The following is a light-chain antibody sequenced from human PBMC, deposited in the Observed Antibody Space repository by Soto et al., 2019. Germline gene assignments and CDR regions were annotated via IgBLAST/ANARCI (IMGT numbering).Light chain of an antibody. J-gene: IGKJ4*01. CDR2: EAS. CDR1: QSVSNY. V-gene: IGKV3-11*01. Sequence: MVMTKCPATLSFSPGERSTLSCRASQSVSNYLVWYQQKPGQAPRLLIYEASNRATGIPARFSGSGSGTDFTLTISSLEPEDFEVYYCPQGKTFGGGAKVDIK. CDR3: PQGKT.